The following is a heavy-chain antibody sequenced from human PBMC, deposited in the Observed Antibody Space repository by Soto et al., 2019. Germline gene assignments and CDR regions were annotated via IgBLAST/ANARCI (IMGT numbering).Heavy chain of an antibody. Sequence: SETLSLTCAVYGGSFSGYYWSWIRQPPGKGLEWIGEINHSGSTNYNPSLKSRVTISVDTSKNQFSLKLSSVTAADTAVYYCARGSLGTLGYCSGGSCYAFDYWGQGTLVTVSS. V-gene: IGHV4-34*01. CDR1: GGSFSGYY. CDR3: ARGSLGTLGYCSGGSCYAFDY. CDR2: INHSGST. J-gene: IGHJ4*02. D-gene: IGHD2-15*01.